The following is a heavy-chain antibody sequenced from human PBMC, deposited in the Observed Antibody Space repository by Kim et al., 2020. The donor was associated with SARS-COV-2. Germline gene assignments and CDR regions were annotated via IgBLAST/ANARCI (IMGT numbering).Heavy chain of an antibody. D-gene: IGHD3-9*01. J-gene: IGHJ4*02. Sequence: GGSLRLSCAASGFTVNNNYMSWVRQAPGKGLEWVSLIYGGGTTDYADSVKGRFTISRDNSKNTVYLQMNSLRVEDTAVYYCVGDHGSPILYHWGQGILGTVPS. CDR2: IYGGGTT. V-gene: IGHV3-53*01. CDR1: GFTVNNNY. CDR3: VGDHGSPILYH.